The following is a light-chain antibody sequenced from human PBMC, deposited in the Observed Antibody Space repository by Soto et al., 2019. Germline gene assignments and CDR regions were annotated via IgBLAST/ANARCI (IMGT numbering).Light chain of an antibody. Sequence: SALTQPRSVSGSPGQSVTISCTGTSSDVGDYNYVSWYQQYPGKAPKLVIYDVSKRPSGVPDRFSGSKSGNTASLTISGLQAEDEAEYYCCSFAGSYTFWVVSGGTKVTVL. CDR2: DVS. V-gene: IGLV2-11*01. J-gene: IGLJ3*02. CDR3: CSFAGSYTFWV. CDR1: SSDVGDYNY.